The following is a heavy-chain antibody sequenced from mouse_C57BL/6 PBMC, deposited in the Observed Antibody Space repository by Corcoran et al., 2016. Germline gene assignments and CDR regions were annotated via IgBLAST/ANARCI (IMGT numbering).Heavy chain of an antibody. CDR2: IYPGSGST. CDR1: GYTFTSYW. D-gene: IGHD4-1*01. J-gene: IGHJ4*01. V-gene: IGHV1-55*01. Sequence: QVQLQQPGAELVKPGASVKMSCKASGYTFTSYWITWVKQRPGQGLEWIGDIYPGSGSTNYNEKFKSKATPTVDTSSSTAYMQLSSLTSEDSAVYYCARETGTGYAMDYWVKEPQSPSPQ. CDR3: ARETGTGYAMDY.